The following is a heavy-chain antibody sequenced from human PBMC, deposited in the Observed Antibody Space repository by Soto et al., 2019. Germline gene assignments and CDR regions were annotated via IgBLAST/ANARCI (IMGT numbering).Heavy chain of an antibody. D-gene: IGHD3-10*01. CDR1: GFTFSSYA. CDR3: ARDERPFMVRGVGTDY. V-gene: IGHV3-30-3*01. Sequence: GGSLRLSCAASGFTFSSYAMHWVRQAPGKGLEWVAVISYDGSNKYYADSVKGRFTISRDNSKNTLYLQMNSLRAEDTAVYYCARDERPFMVRGVGTDYWGQGTLVTVSS. J-gene: IGHJ4*02. CDR2: ISYDGSNK.